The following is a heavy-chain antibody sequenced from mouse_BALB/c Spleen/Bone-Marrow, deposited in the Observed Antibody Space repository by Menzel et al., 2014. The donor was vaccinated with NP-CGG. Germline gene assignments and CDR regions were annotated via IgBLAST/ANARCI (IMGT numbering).Heavy chain of an antibody. D-gene: IGHD1-1*01. V-gene: IGHV2-6-4*01. J-gene: IGHJ4*01. CDR3: ARVITTGTMDY. CDR1: GFSLSRYN. CDR2: IWGGGNT. Sequence: QVQLQQSGPGQVPPSQSLSITCTASGFSLSRYNVHWVRQPPGKGLEWLGVIWGGGNTYYNSGLKSRLNISKDNSKNQLFLNLNSLQTADTAMYYCARVITTGTMDYWGQGTSVTVSS.